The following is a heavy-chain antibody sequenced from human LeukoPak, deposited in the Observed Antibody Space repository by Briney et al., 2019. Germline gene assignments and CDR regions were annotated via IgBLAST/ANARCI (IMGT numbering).Heavy chain of an antibody. Sequence: SETLSLTCTVSGGSISSGGYYWSWIRQHPGKGLEWIGYIYYSGSTYYNPSLKSRVTISVDTSKNQFSLKLSSVTAADTAVYYCAATHPYYYDSSGYLGYWGQGTLVTVSS. CDR3: AATHPYYYDSSGYLGY. CDR1: GGSISSGGYY. J-gene: IGHJ4*02. CDR2: IYYSGST. D-gene: IGHD3-22*01. V-gene: IGHV4-31*03.